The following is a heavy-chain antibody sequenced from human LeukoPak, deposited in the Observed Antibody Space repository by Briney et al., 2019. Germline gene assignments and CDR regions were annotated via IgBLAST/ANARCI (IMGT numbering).Heavy chain of an antibody. Sequence: GESLRLSCAASGFTSNSYVMHWVRQAPGKGLEWVSFIRYDGSDKYYADPVTGRFTISRDSSKNTLYLQMNSLRVEDTAVYYCAKDQSTGTSWTSYYMDVWGKGTTVTVSS. D-gene: IGHD1-14*01. CDR2: IRYDGSDK. CDR3: AKDQSTGTSWTSYYMDV. CDR1: GFTSNSYV. J-gene: IGHJ6*03. V-gene: IGHV3-30*02.